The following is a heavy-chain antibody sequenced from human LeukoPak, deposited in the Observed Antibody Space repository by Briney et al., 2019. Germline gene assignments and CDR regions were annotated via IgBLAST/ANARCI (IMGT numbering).Heavy chain of an antibody. CDR3: ARDLRSYGVNCFDH. CDR2: MKATSGGT. D-gene: IGHD4-17*01. CDR1: VWIFPEYL. J-gene: IGHJ4*02. Sequence: SVTVTLQCCVWIFPEYLIHDLGQAPAHGLEWMGWMKATSGGTNYAQKLKGRFTISKVTSTRNAYMELNRLRSDDTAVYYCARDLRSYGVNCFDHWGPRTLVTVSS. V-gene: IGHV1-2*02.